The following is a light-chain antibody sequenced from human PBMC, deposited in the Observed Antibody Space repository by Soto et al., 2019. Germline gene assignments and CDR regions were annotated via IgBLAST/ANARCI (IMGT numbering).Light chain of an antibody. CDR2: GAS. Sequence: IVLTQSPGTLSLSPGERATLSCRASQSVSSNYLTWYQQKPGQAPRLLIYGASSRATGIPDRFSASGSGTDFTLTISSLEPEDFAVYYCQQYDNSPLYTFGQGTKLEIK. CDR3: QQYDNSPLYT. V-gene: IGKV3-20*01. J-gene: IGKJ2*01. CDR1: QSVSSNY.